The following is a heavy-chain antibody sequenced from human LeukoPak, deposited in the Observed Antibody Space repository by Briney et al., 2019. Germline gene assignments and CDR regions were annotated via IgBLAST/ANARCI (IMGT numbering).Heavy chain of an antibody. J-gene: IGHJ5*02. Sequence: VASVKVSYKATGYTFTSYGISWVREAPGQELEWMGWISAYNGNTNYAQKLQGRVTMTTDTSTSTAYMELRSLRSDDTAVYYCARMPQYCTNGVCRGNWFDPWGQGTLVTVSS. CDR3: ARMPQYCTNGVCRGNWFDP. CDR1: GYTFTSYG. D-gene: IGHD2-8*01. V-gene: IGHV1-18*01. CDR2: ISAYNGNT.